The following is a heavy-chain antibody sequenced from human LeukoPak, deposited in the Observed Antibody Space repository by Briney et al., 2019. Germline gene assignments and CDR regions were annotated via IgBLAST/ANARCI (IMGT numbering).Heavy chain of an antibody. D-gene: IGHD3-22*01. CDR3: ARDRVLYDYDSSGFYQGAFDF. V-gene: IGHV1-46*01. J-gene: IGHJ3*01. CDR2: INPSGCST. CDR1: GYTFTSYY. Sequence: ASVKVSCKASGYTFTSYYMLWVRQAPGQGLEWMGVINPSGCSTSYAQKFQGRVTMTRDTSTSTVYMELSSLRSDDTAVYYCARDRVLYDYDSSGFYQGAFDFWGQGTMVTVSS.